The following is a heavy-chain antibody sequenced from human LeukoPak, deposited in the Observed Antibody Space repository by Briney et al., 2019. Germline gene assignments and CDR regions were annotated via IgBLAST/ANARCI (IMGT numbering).Heavy chain of an antibody. CDR1: GFTFSDYY. Sequence: GGSLRLSCAASGFTFSDYYMSRVRQAPGKGLEWVSAISGSGGTTAYADSVKGRFTISRDNSKNTLYLQMNSLRAEDTAVYYCAKDMGEPAYCGGDCYSRYFQHWGQGTLVTVSS. J-gene: IGHJ1*01. V-gene: IGHV3-23*01. CDR2: ISGSGGTT. D-gene: IGHD2-21*02. CDR3: AKDMGEPAYCGGDCYSRYFQH.